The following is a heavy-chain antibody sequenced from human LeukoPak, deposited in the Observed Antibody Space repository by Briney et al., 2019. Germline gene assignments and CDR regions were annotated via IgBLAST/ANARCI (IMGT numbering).Heavy chain of an antibody. CDR2: INHSGST. D-gene: IGHD3-22*01. J-gene: IGHJ4*02. CDR3: ARLYDSSGYYYSRKRAFDY. Sequence: SETLSLTCAVYGGSFSGYYWSWIRQPPGKGLEWIGEINHSGSTNYNSSLKSRVTISVDTSKNQFSLKLSSVTAADTAVYYCARLYDSSGYYYSRKRAFDYWGQGTLVTVSS. V-gene: IGHV4-34*01. CDR1: GGSFSGYY.